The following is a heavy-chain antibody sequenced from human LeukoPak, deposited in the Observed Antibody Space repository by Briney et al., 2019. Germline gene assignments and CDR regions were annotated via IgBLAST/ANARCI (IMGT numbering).Heavy chain of an antibody. CDR2: ISYDGSNK. D-gene: IGHD5-18*01. J-gene: IGHJ4*02. V-gene: IGHV3-30*03. CDR1: GFTFSSYG. CDR3: ATDSYGFDY. Sequence: GGSLRLSCAASGFTFSSYGMHWVRQAPGKGLEWVAVISYDGSNKYYADSVKGRFTISRDNSKNTLYLQMNSLRAEDTAVYYCATDSYGFDYWGQGTLVTVSS.